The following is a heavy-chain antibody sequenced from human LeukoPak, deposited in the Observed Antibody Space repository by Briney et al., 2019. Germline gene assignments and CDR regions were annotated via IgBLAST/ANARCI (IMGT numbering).Heavy chain of an antibody. CDR2: INPNSGGT. CDR3: ARARDGYNPDFDY. CDR1: GYTFTGYY. J-gene: IGHJ4*02. Sequence: ASVKVSCKASGYTFTGYYMHWVRQAPGQGREWVGRINPNSGGTNYAQKFQGRGTITRDTSISTAYMELSRLRSDDTAVYYCARARDGYNPDFDYWGQGTLVTVSS. V-gene: IGHV1-2*06. D-gene: IGHD5-24*01.